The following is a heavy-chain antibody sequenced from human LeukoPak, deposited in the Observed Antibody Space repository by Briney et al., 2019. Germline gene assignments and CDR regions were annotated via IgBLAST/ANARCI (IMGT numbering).Heavy chain of an antibody. CDR3: ARGEGGNYYDTQIRMDV. J-gene: IGHJ6*03. CDR1: GGTFSSYA. V-gene: IGHV1-69*05. CDR2: IIPIFGTA. D-gene: IGHD3-22*01. Sequence: GSSVKVSCKASGGTFSSYAISWVRQAPGQGLEWMGGIIPIFGTANYAQKFQGRVTMTTDTSTSTAYMELRSLRSDDTAVYYCARGEGGNYYDTQIRMDVWGKGTTVTVSS.